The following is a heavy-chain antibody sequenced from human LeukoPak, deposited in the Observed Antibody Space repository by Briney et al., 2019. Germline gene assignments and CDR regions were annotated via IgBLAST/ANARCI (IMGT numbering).Heavy chain of an antibody. J-gene: IGHJ4*02. CDR1: GFTLSGLW. CDR2: ISYDGSNK. Sequence: GGSLRLSCVASGFTLSGLWMHWVRQAPGKGLEWVAVISYDGSNKYYADSVKGRFTISRDNSKNTLYLQMNSLRAEDTAVYYCAREVLLWFGESPPYFDYWGQGTLVTVSS. D-gene: IGHD3-10*01. V-gene: IGHV3-30-3*01. CDR3: AREVLLWFGESPPYFDY.